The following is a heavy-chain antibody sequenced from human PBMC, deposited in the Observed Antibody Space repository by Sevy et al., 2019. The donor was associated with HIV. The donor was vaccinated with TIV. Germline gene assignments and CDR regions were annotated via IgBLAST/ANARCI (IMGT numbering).Heavy chain of an antibody. Sequence: SETLSLTCTVSGGSVSSGSYYWSWIRQPPGKGLEWIGYIYYSGSTNYNPSLKSRVTISVDTSKNQFSLKLSSVTAADTAVYYCAGGVNYNLVYWGQGTLVTVSS. V-gene: IGHV4-61*01. J-gene: IGHJ4*02. CDR1: GGSVSSGSYY. CDR3: AGGVNYNLVY. D-gene: IGHD4-4*01. CDR2: IYYSGST.